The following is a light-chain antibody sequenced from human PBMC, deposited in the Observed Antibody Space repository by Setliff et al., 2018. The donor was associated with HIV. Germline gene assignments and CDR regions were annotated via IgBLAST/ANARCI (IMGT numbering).Light chain of an antibody. J-gene: IGLJ1*01. V-gene: IGLV2-11*01. Sequence: QSVLTQPRSMSGPPGQSVTISCTGTSSDVGAYNFVSWYQQHPGKAPKLMIYDVNKRPSGVPDRFSGSKSGNTASLTISGLQAEDEADYYCCSYADSYTSLYVFGTGTKVTVL. CDR3: CSYADSYTSLYV. CDR1: SSDVGAYNF. CDR2: DVN.